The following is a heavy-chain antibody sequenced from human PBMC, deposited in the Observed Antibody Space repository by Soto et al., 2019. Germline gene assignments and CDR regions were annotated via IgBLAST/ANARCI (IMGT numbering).Heavy chain of an antibody. Sequence: VQLVQSGAEVKKPGSSVKVSCKASGGTFSNYPFIWVRQAPGQGLDWMGGIIPIFGTTDYGQRFQGRVTITADESTNTCYMALSSLRSGDTAMYYCARGLYCCGGCDSHFDYWGQGTLVTVSS. J-gene: IGHJ4*02. CDR2: IIPIFGTT. V-gene: IGHV1-69*01. CDR3: ARGLYCCGGCDSHFDY. CDR1: GGTFSNYP. D-gene: IGHD2-21*02.